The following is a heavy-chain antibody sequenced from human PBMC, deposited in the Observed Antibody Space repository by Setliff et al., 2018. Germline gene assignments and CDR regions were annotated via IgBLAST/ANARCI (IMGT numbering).Heavy chain of an antibody. CDR1: GASFSDYY. CDR3: ARHFRSSKVQFLEYLTDYYFDS. D-gene: IGHD3-3*01. Sequence: SETLSLTCAVSGASFSDYYWTWIRQSPGKGLEWIGEINHSGSTNYNPSLKSRVTMSVDTSKNQFSLRLTSVTAADMGVYYCARHFRSSKVQFLEYLTDYYFDSWGQGTLVTVSS. V-gene: IGHV4-34*01. J-gene: IGHJ4*02. CDR2: INHSGST.